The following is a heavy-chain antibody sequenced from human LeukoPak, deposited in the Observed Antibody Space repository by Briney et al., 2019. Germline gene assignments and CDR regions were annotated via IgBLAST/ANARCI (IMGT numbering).Heavy chain of an antibody. CDR3: ARGATGDIVVVPAAMMSWWNYYYYMDV. CDR1: GYTFTSYY. V-gene: IGHV1-46*01. J-gene: IGHJ6*03. D-gene: IGHD2-2*01. CDR2: INPSGGST. Sequence: ASVKVSCKASGYTFTSYYMHWVRQAPGQGLEWMGIINPSGGSTSYAQKFQGRVTMTRDTSTSTVYMELSSLRSEDTAVYYCARGATGDIVVVPAAMMSWWNYYYYMDVWGKGTTVTISS.